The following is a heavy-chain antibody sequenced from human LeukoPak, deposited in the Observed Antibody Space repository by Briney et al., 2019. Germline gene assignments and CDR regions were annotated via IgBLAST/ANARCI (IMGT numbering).Heavy chain of an antibody. CDR2: LSGSGGST. J-gene: IGHJ6*02. Sequence: GGSLRLSCAASGFTFSTYAMSWVRQAPGKGLEWVSALSGSGGSTYYADSVKGRLTISRDNSKNTLYLQMNSLRADDTAVYYCAKDLSYGMDVWGQGTTVTVSS. CDR1: GFTFSTYA. CDR3: AKDLSYGMDV. V-gene: IGHV3-23*01.